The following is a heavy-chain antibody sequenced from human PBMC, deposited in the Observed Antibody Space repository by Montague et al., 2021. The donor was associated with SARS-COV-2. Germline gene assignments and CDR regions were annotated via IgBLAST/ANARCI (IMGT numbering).Heavy chain of an antibody. Sequence: SETLSLTCAVYGGSFSGYYWSWIRQPPGKGLEWIGEINHSGSTNXNPSLKSRVTISVDTSKNQFSLKLSSVTAADTAVYYCARGRRILLWFGELLSGGDYSGMDVWGQGTTFPVSS. D-gene: IGHD3-10*01. CDR3: ARGRRILLWFGELLSGGDYSGMDV. CDR2: INHSGST. J-gene: IGHJ6*02. CDR1: GGSFSGYY. V-gene: IGHV4-34*01.